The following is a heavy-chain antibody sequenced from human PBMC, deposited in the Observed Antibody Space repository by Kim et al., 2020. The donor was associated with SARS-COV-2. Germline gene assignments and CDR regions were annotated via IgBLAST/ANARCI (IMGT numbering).Heavy chain of an antibody. Sequence: SETLSLTCTVSGYSISSGYYWGWIRQPPGKGLEWIGSIYHSGSTYYNPSLKSRVTISVDTSKNQFSLKLSPVTAADTAVYYCARDRYSSGPDDYGMDVWG. V-gene: IGHV4-38-2*02. J-gene: IGHJ6*01. D-gene: IGHD6-19*01. CDR1: GYSISSGYY. CDR3: ARDRYSSGPDDYGMDV. CDR2: IYHSGST.